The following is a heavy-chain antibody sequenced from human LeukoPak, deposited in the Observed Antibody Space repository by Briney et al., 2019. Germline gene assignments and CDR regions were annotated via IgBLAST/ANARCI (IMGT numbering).Heavy chain of an antibody. CDR3: ARGNYDFWSGYSDY. CDR1: GGSISRYY. J-gene: IGHJ4*02. V-gene: IGHV4-59*01. D-gene: IGHD3-3*01. Sequence: SETLSLTCTVSGGSISRYYWSWIRQPPGKGLVWIGYIYYSGSTNYNPSLKSRVTISVDPSKNQFSLKLSSVTASDTAVYYCARGNYDFWSGYSDYWGQGTLVTVSS. CDR2: IYYSGST.